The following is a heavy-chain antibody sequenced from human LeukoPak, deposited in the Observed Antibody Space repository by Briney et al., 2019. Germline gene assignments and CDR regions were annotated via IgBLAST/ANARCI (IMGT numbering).Heavy chain of an antibody. Sequence: SETLSLTCTVSGGSISRYYWSWIRQPPGKGLEWIGYIYYSGSTEYNPSLKSRVTISVDTSKDQFSLKLTSVTAADTAVYYCARWGYDSSGYYLDYWGQGTLVTVSS. J-gene: IGHJ4*02. V-gene: IGHV4-59*08. CDR3: ARWGYDSSGYYLDY. D-gene: IGHD3-22*01. CDR2: IYYSGST. CDR1: GGSISRYY.